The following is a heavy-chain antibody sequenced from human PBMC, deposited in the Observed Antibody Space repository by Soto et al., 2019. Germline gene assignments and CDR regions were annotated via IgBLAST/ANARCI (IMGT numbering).Heavy chain of an antibody. J-gene: IGHJ4*02. CDR1: GFIFNTHG. Sequence: QVQLVESGGGVVQPGTSLRLSCVTSGFIFNTHGMHWVRQAPGKGLEWVAVIRHDGGEKYYADSVKGRFTISRDESKNTLHLERNSLGAGDTVVYYCTTEGGDCSGGRCSSAKWGPGTVVTVFS. V-gene: IGHV3-33*01. D-gene: IGHD2-15*01. CDR2: IRHDGGEK. CDR3: TTEGGDCSGGRCSSAK.